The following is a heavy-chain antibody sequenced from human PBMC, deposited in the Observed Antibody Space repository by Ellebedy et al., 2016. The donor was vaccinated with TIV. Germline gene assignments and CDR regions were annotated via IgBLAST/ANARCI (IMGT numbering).Heavy chain of an antibody. CDR2: IYYSDST. V-gene: IGHV4-30-4*01. CDR1: GGSFSGYY. J-gene: IGHJ3*02. D-gene: IGHD2-21*02. Sequence: LRLSCAVFGGSFSGYYWTWIRQPPGRGLEWIGYIYYSDSTYYNPSLKSRVTTSIDTSKNQFSLKLNSVTAADTAVYFCARGVVVTGTYAFDIWGQGTMVTVSS. CDR3: ARGVVVTGTYAFDI.